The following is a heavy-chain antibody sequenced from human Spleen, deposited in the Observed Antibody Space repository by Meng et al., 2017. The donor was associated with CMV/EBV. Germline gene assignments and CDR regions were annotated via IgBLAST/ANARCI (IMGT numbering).Heavy chain of an antibody. CDR3: ARVKFRDFLVDS. CDR2: MYNSGST. Sequence: CTVSGGSFSSGMNYWGWIRQHPGKGPEWIAYMYNSGSTYYSPSLKSRVTMSIDRSKNQFSLKLTSVTAADTGVYYCARVKFRDFLVDSWGHGTLVTVSS. D-gene: IGHD3-3*01. V-gene: IGHV4-31*03. J-gene: IGHJ5*01. CDR1: GGSFSSGMNY.